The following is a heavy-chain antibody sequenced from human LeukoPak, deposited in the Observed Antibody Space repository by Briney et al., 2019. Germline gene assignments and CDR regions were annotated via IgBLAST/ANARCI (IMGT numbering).Heavy chain of an antibody. CDR1: GFTFSDYY. Sequence: GGSLRLSCAASGFTFSDYYMSWIRQAPGKGLECVSYISSSGSTIYYADSVKGRFTISRDNAKNSLYLQMNSLRAEDTAVSYCARSQTERYYDILTGYSDYWGQGTLVTVSS. CDR2: ISSSGSTI. J-gene: IGHJ4*02. V-gene: IGHV3-11*01. CDR3: ARSQTERYYDILTGYSDY. D-gene: IGHD3-9*01.